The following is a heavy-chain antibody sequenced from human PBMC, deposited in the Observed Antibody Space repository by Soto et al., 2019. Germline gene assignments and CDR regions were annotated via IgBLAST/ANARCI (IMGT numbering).Heavy chain of an antibody. Sequence: QVQLVESGGGLVQPGRSLRLSCAASGFMFSTYAMHWVRQAPGKGLEWVAVISYDGSHKYYGDSVKGRFTISRDNSKNRVDLEMSSLRAEDTAVYYCARDEFESVGYPDACDIWGQGTMVTVSS. CDR3: ARDEFESVGYPDACDI. D-gene: IGHD5-18*01. CDR1: GFMFSTYA. V-gene: IGHV3-30-3*01. J-gene: IGHJ3*02. CDR2: ISYDGSHK.